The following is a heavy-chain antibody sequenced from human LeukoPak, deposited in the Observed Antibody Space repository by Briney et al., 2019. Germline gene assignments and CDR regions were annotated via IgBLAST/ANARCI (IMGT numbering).Heavy chain of an antibody. CDR2: VYYTGDT. J-gene: IGHJ4*02. CDR3: ARGMSSASGPNSYYYDSSGQRADYFDY. D-gene: IGHD3-22*01. V-gene: IGHV4-39*07. Sequence: SETLSLTCTVSGGSISSSPYYWGWIRQPPGKGLEWVGSVYYTGDTYYHPSLKSRVTISVDTSKNQFSLKLSSVTAADTAVYYCARGMSSASGPNSYYYDSSGQRADYFDYWGQGTLVTVSS. CDR1: GGSISSSPYY.